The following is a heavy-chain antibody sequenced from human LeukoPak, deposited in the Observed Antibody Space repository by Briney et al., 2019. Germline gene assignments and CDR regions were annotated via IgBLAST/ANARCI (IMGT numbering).Heavy chain of an antibody. J-gene: IGHJ6*02. Sequence: GSLRLSCAASGFTFSSYEMNWVRHAPGKWLEWVSYISSSGSTIYYADSVKGRFTISRDNAKNSLYLQMNSLRAEDTAVYYCARDLGITMVRGVIVYYYGMDVWGQGTTVTVSS. CDR3: ARDLGITMVRGVIVYYYGMDV. CDR2: ISSSGSTI. CDR1: GFTFSSYE. D-gene: IGHD3-10*01. V-gene: IGHV3-48*03.